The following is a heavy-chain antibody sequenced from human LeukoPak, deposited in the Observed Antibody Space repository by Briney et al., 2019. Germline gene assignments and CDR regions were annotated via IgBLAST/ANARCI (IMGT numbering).Heavy chain of an antibody. CDR1: GGSISSGGYY. CDR2: IYYSGST. Sequence: SETLSLTCTVSGGSISSGGYYWSWIRQHPGKGLEWIGYIYYSGSTYYNPSLKSRVTISVDTSKNQFTLKLSSVTAADTAVYYCARDRGVVVPAAMNAFDIWGQGTMVTVSS. V-gene: IGHV4-31*03. J-gene: IGHJ3*02. CDR3: ARDRGVVVPAAMNAFDI. D-gene: IGHD2-2*01.